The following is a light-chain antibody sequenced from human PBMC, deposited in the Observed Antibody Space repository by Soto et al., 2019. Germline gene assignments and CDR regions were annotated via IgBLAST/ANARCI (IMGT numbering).Light chain of an antibody. Sequence: EIVMTQSPATLSVSPGEGATLSCRASQGVSTNNLAWYQQRPGRAPRLLIYAASRRATGIPDRFSGSGSGTDFTLTISRLEPEDLAVYYCQQYDYSVWTFGQGTK. CDR1: QGVSTNN. J-gene: IGKJ1*01. V-gene: IGKV3-20*01. CDR2: AAS. CDR3: QQYDYSVWT.